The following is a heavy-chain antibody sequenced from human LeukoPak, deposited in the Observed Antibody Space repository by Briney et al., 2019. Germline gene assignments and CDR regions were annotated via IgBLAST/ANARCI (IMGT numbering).Heavy chain of an antibody. CDR1: GYTLTELS. CDR2: FDPEDGET. D-gene: IGHD3-22*01. J-gene: IGHJ4*02. CDR3: ATDLSYYYDSSGLPD. Sequence: ASVKVSCKVSGYTLTELSMHWVRQAPGRGLEWMGGFDPEDGETIYAQKFQGRVTMTEVTSTDTAYMELSSLRSEDTAVYHCATDLSYYYDSSGLPDWGQGTLVTISS. V-gene: IGHV1-24*01.